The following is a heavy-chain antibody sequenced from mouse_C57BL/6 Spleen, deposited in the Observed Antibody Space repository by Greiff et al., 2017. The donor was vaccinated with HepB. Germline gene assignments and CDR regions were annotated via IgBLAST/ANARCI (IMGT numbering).Heavy chain of an antibody. CDR1: GYSITSGYY. CDR3: ARGGYYDYGGGAMDY. J-gene: IGHJ4*01. D-gene: IGHD2-4*01. Sequence: EVQLQESGPGLVKPSQSLSLTCSVTGYSITSGYYWNWIRQFPGNKLEWMGYISYDGSNNYNPSLKNRISITRDTSKNQFFLKLNSVTTEDTATYYCARGGYYDYGGGAMDYWGQGTSVTVSS. CDR2: ISYDGSN. V-gene: IGHV3-6*01.